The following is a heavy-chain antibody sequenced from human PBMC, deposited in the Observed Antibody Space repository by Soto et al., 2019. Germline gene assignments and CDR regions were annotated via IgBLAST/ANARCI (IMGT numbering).Heavy chain of an antibody. CDR1: GGTFSNYA. D-gene: IGHD5-18*01. Sequence: QVQLVQSGAEVRKPGSSVKVSCKASGGTFSNYAISWVRQAPGQGLEWMGGIIPLFSTANYAKKFQGTATIIADESTSTAYMELSSRRSEDTAVYFCAGASVDSAMITLDYFYCHYGMDVWGEGTTVTVAS. V-gene: IGHV1-69*01. J-gene: IGHJ6*04. CDR2: IIPLFSTA. CDR3: AGASVDSAMITLDYFYCHYGMDV.